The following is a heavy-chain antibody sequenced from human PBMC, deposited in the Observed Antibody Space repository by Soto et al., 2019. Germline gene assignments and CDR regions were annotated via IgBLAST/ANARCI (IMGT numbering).Heavy chain of an antibody. Sequence: EVQLVESGGGLVQPGGSLRLSCEASGFTFSSNWMSWVRQAPGKGLEWVASIKEDGSNKYFVDSVKGRFTISRDHAKNSLFRQMNSLSADDTAVFFCARAFYWGQGILVTVSS. D-gene: IGHD3-16*01. J-gene: IGHJ4*02. CDR2: IKEDGSNK. CDR3: ARAFY. V-gene: IGHV3-7*05. CDR1: GFTFSSNW.